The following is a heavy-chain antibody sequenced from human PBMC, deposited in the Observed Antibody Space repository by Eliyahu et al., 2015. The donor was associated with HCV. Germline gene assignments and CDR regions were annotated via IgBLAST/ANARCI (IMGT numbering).Heavy chain of an antibody. J-gene: IGHJ3*02. Sequence: QLVESGGGVVQPGRSLRLSCAASGFPFSSYSMHWVRQAPGKGLEWVAVISYDGGEKYYADSVQGRFTILRDNSQNTLYLQMNSLRAEDTAIYYCARVFGSGNFYFGDAKAAFDIWGRGTMVTVSS. CDR2: ISYDGGEK. D-gene: IGHD3-10*01. CDR1: GFPFSSYS. V-gene: IGHV3-30*04. CDR3: ARVFGSGNFYFGDAKAAFDI.